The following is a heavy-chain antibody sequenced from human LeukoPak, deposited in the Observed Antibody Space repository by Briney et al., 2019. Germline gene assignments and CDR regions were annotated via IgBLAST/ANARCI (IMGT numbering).Heavy chain of an antibody. D-gene: IGHD3-22*01. CDR3: ARYSHYYDSSGHTRDAFDI. Sequence: GGSLSLSCAASGFTFSSYGMHWVRQAPGKGLEWVAVIWYDGSNKYYADSVKGRFTISRDNSKNTLYPQMNSLRAEDTAVYYCARYSHYYDSSGHTRDAFDIWGQGTMVTVSS. CDR1: GFTFSSYG. V-gene: IGHV3-33*08. J-gene: IGHJ3*02. CDR2: IWYDGSNK.